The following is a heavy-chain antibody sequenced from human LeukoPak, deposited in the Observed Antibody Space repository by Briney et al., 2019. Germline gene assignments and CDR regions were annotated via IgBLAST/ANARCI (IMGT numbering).Heavy chain of an antibody. CDR2: ISSSVSYI. CDR3: AKYHPPYYDFWSGYYTGFWYFDY. D-gene: IGHD3-3*01. J-gene: IGHJ4*02. V-gene: IGHV3-21*04. Sequence: GGSLRLSCAGSGFTFSSYSMNWVRQAPGKGLEWVSSISSSVSYIYYADSVKGRFTISRDNAKNSLYLQMNSLRAEDTAVYYCAKYHPPYYDFWSGYYTGFWYFDYWGQGTLVTVSS. CDR1: GFTFSSYS.